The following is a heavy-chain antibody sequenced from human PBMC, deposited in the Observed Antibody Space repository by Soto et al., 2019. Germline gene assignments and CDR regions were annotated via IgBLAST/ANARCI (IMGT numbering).Heavy chain of an antibody. V-gene: IGHV4-31*02. CDR3: ARWFGLAAAGIATDFDY. CDR2: IYYSGST. Sequence: SWLRQHPGKGLEWIGYIYYSGSTYYNPSLKSRVTISVDTSKNQFSLKLSYVTAADTAVYYCARWFGLAAAGIATDFDYWGQGTLVTAPQ. J-gene: IGHJ4*02. D-gene: IGHD6-13*01.